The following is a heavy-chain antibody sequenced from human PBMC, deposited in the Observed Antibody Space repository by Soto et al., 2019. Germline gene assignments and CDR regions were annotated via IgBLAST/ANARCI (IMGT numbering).Heavy chain of an antibody. J-gene: IGHJ4*02. CDR2: IYWDDSK. CDR1: GFSLTTDMVG. Sequence: QITLKESGPTLVKPTQTLTLTCTFSGFSLTTDMVGVGWIRQPPGEALEWLAVIYWDDSKTYRPSLESRLTITKDTSKNQVALTMNNMDSLDTATYYCAHAYGGRSLYWGQGTLVTVSS. V-gene: IGHV2-5*02. D-gene: IGHD1-26*01. CDR3: AHAYGGRSLY.